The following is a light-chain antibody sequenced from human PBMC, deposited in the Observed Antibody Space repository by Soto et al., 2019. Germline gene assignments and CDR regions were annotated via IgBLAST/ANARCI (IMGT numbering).Light chain of an antibody. J-gene: IGKJ4*01. CDR2: GAS. Sequence: IQLTHSPSSLSASVGDRATITCRASHDISTYLAWYQQKPGKAPNLLIYGASILQSGVPSRFSARANASGTDFTLTISRLQPDDFSVYYCQQLNDSPLTFGGGTKVDIK. CDR3: QQLNDSPLT. V-gene: IGKV1-9*01. CDR1: HDISTY.